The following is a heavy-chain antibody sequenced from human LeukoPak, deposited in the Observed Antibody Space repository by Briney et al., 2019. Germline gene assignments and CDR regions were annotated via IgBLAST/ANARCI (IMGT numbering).Heavy chain of an antibody. J-gene: IGHJ6*03. CDR2: IYSGGST. V-gene: IGHV3-53*01. Sequence: PGGSLRLSCAASGFTVSSNYMSWVRQAPGKGLEWVSVIYSGGSTYYADSVKGRFTISRDNSKNTLYLQMNSLRAEDTAVYYCARLHSSSWYFPYYMDVWGKGTTVTISS. CDR3: ARLHSSSWYFPYYMDV. D-gene: IGHD6-13*01. CDR1: GFTVSSNY.